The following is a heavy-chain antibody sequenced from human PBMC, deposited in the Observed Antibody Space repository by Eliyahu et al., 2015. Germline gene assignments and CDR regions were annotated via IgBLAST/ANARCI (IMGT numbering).Heavy chain of an antibody. Sequence: QVQLQESGPGLVKPSQTLSLTCXXSGASTSSDSYXWSWIRQPAGKGLEWIGXFYTSGSTNYNPSLKSRVTISVDTSKNQFSLKLSSVTAADKAVYYCARGGIAVRYFDYWGQGTLVTVSS. CDR2: FYTSGST. J-gene: IGHJ4*02. V-gene: IGHV4-61*02. D-gene: IGHD6-19*01. CDR1: GASTSSDSYX. CDR3: ARGGIAVRYFDY.